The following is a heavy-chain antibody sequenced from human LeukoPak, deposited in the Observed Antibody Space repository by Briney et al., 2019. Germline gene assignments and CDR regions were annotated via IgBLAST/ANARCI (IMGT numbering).Heavy chain of an antibody. V-gene: IGHV3-30-3*01. CDR1: GFTFSEYA. D-gene: IGHD3-3*01. Sequence: TGGSLRLSCAASGFTFSEYAMHWVRQAPGKGLEWVAVISYDGRQKYYGDSVKGRFTISRDNPKNTLYLQMNSLRDDDTAVYYRARVFLERLTSGYFDNWGQGTLVTVSS. J-gene: IGHJ4*02. CDR2: ISYDGRQK. CDR3: ARVFLERLTSGYFDN.